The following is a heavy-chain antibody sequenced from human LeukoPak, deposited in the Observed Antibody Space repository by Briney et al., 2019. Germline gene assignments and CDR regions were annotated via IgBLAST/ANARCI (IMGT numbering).Heavy chain of an antibody. J-gene: IGHJ3*02. V-gene: IGHV3-21*01. Sequence: GGSLRLSCAASGFTFSSYSMNWVRQAPGRGLEWVSSISSSSYIYYADSVKGRFTISRDNAKNSLYLQMNSLRAEDTAVYYCARPDYYGSGSDPAFDIWGQGTMVTVSS. CDR2: ISSSSYI. D-gene: IGHD3-10*01. CDR3: ARPDYYGSGSDPAFDI. CDR1: GFTFSSYS.